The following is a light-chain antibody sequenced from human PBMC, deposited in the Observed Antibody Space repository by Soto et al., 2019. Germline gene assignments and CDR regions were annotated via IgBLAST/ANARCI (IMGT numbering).Light chain of an antibody. J-gene: IGLJ2*01. CDR2: SNS. CDR1: STNIGSYY. CDR3: AAWDDRLRAVL. V-gene: IGLV1-47*02. Sequence: QSVLTQPPSASGTPGQRVSISCSGSSTNIGSYYVYWFQHLPGTAPKPLIYSNSQRPSGVPDRFSGSKSGTSASLAISELRAEDEADYYCAAWDDRLRAVLFGGGTQLTVL.